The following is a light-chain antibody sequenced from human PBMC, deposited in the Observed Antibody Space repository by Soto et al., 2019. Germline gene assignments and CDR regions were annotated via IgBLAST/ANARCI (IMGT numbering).Light chain of an antibody. CDR2: GAS. Sequence: EIVLTQSPGTLSLSPGERATLSCRASQSVSSSYLAWYQQKPGQAPRLLIYGASSRATGIPDRFSGSGSGTDFTLTISRLEPEDFAVYHCQQRSNWPRTFGQGTKVEIK. J-gene: IGKJ1*01. V-gene: IGKV3D-20*02. CDR3: QQRSNWPRT. CDR1: QSVSSSY.